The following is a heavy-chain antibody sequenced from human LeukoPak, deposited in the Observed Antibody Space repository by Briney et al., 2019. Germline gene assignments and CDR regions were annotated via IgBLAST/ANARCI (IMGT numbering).Heavy chain of an antibody. CDR2: ISSSSSYI. Sequence: GGSLRLSCAASGFTFSSYSMNWVRQAPGKGLEWVSSISSSSSYIYYADSVKGRFTISRDNAKDSLYLQMNSLRAEDTAVYYCARDRGLELDYWGQGTLVTVSS. D-gene: IGHD1-7*01. V-gene: IGHV3-21*01. CDR1: GFTFSSYS. CDR3: ARDRGLELDY. J-gene: IGHJ4*02.